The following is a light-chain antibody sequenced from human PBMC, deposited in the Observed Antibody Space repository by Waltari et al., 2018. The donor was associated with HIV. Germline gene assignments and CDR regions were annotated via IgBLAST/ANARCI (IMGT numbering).Light chain of an antibody. V-gene: IGKV3-20*01. CDR2: DAS. J-gene: IGKJ4*01. CDR1: QSVSTNY. CDR3: QQYHTSPLT. Sequence: EIVLTQSPGALSLSPGERATLSCRASQSVSTNYLAWYQYKPGPAPPPLIYDASLGAGGIPNRFSGGGSGTDFTLTISRLEPEDFAVYYCQQYHTSPLTFGGGTKVEIK.